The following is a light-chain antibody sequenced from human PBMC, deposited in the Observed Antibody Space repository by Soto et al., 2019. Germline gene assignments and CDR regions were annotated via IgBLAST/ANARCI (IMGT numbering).Light chain of an antibody. CDR3: CSYAGSSPWL. CDR2: EVV. Sequence: QSVLTQPPSASGSPGQSVTISCTGTKSDIGVYDFVSWYQHHPGKAPRLIIYEVVQRPSGVPDRFSGSKSGNTASLTVSGLQAADEADYYCCSYAGSSPWLFGGGTKVTVL. J-gene: IGLJ2*01. V-gene: IGLV2-8*01. CDR1: KSDIGVYDF.